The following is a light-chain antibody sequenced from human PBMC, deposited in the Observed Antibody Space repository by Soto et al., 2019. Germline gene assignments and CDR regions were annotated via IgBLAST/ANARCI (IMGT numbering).Light chain of an antibody. V-gene: IGKV3-20*01. CDR2: GAS. CDR3: QQYDTSPQT. J-gene: IGKJ1*01. Sequence: EVMLTQSPGTLSLSPGERATLSCRASQSVSSNYLAWYQQKSGQAPRLLIYGASNRATGIPDRFSGSGSGTDFTLTIRRLEPEEFAVYYCQQYDTSPQTFGQGTKVEFK. CDR1: QSVSSNY.